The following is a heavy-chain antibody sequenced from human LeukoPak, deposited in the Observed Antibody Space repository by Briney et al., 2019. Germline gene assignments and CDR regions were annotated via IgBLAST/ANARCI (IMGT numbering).Heavy chain of an antibody. D-gene: IGHD6-6*01. CDR3: AKVAPSIAARSNWFDP. CDR1: GFTFSSSA. Sequence: GGSLRLSCAASGFTFSSSAMSWVRQAPGKGLEWVSAISGSGGSTYYADSVKGRFTISRDNSKNTLYLQMNSLRAEDTAVYYCAKVAPSIAARSNWFDPWGQGTLVTVSS. J-gene: IGHJ5*02. V-gene: IGHV3-23*01. CDR2: ISGSGGST.